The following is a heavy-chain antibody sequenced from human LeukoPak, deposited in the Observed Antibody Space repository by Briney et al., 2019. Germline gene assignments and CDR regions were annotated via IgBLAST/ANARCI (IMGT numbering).Heavy chain of an antibody. CDR1: EFTFNNYA. V-gene: IGHV3-23*01. CDR3: ARSNDFWSGPLRNYYYYMDV. CDR2: ISASGGST. D-gene: IGHD3-3*01. Sequence: GGSLRLSCAASEFTFNNYAMSWFRQAPGKGLEWVSVISASGGSTHSADSVKGGFTISRDNSKNTLYLQMSSLRPEDTAIYYCARSNDFWSGPLRNYYYYMDVWGKGTTVTVSS. J-gene: IGHJ6*03.